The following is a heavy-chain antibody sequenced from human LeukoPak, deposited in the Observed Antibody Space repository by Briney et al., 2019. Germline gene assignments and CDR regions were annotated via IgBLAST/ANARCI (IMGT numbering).Heavy chain of an antibody. CDR2: ISSSGSTI. CDR3: ARVLWFGELSMGYDY. J-gene: IGHJ4*02. CDR1: GFTFSSYE. V-gene: IGHV3-48*03. Sequence: PGGSLRLSCAASGFTFSSYEMNWVRQAPGKGLEWVSYISSSGSTIYYADSVKGRFTISRDNAKNSLYLQMNSLRAEDTAVYYCARVLWFGELSMGYDYWGQGTLVTVSS. D-gene: IGHD3-10*01.